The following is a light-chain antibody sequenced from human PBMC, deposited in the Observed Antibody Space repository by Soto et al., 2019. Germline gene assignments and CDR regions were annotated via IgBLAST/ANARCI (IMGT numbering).Light chain of an antibody. V-gene: IGKV3-11*01. Sequence: EILLTQSPAIVSLSPGERATLSCRASQSVNNFFAWYQQKPGQAPRLLIYDASYRAPGIPARFSGSGSGTDFTLTISRLEPEDFAVYYCQQYGSPITFGQGTRLEIK. J-gene: IGKJ5*01. CDR2: DAS. CDR3: QQYGSPIT. CDR1: QSVNNF.